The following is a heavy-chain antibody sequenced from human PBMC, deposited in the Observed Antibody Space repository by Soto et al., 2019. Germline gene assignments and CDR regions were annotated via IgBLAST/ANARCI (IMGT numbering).Heavy chain of an antibody. D-gene: IGHD6-19*01. V-gene: IGHV1-3*01. CDR1: GYTFTSYA. CDR2: INAGNGNT. CDR3: ARVFDNRPSAVAGTSAIDY. Sequence: GASVQVSCKASGYTFTSYAMHWVRQAPGQRLEWMGWINAGNGNTKYSQKFQGRVTITRDTSASTAYMELSSLRSEDTAVYYCARVFDNRPSAVAGTSAIDYWGQGTLVTVSS. J-gene: IGHJ4*02.